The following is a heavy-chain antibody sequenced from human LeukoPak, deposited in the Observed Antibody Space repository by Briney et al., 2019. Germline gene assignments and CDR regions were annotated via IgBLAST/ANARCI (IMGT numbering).Heavy chain of an antibody. V-gene: IGHV3-53*01. CDR3: ARARRCGLYDDYGGCFDS. Sequence: GGSLRLSCAASGFTFSVAAMTWVRLAPGEGLEWVSIIYSGGNTYYADSVKGRFTISRDNSKNTLYLQLNSLRAEDTAVYYCARARRCGLYDDYGGCFDSWGQGTLVTVSS. CDR1: GFTFSVAA. D-gene: IGHD4-17*01. J-gene: IGHJ4*02. CDR2: IYSGGNT.